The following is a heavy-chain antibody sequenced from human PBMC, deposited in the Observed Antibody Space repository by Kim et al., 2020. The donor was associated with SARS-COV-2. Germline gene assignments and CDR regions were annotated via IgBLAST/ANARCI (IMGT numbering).Heavy chain of an antibody. V-gene: IGHV3-21*01. CDR1: GFTFSSYS. CDR3: ARGYSSGWGPFDY. D-gene: IGHD6-19*01. CDR2: ISSSSSYI. J-gene: IGHJ4*02. Sequence: GGSLILSCAASGFTFSSYSMNWVRQAPGKGLEWVSSISSSSSYIYYADSVKGRFTISRDNAKNSLYLQMNSLRAEDTAVYYCARGYSSGWGPFDYWGQGTLVTVSS.